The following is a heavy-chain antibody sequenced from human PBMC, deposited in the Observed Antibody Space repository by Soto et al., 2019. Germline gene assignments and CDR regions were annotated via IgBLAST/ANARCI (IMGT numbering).Heavy chain of an antibody. Sequence: SETLSLMCTVSGGSISRSTYYWGWIRQAPGKGLEWIGSMFYSGTTFYNPSLKSRVTISEGTSKSHFSLKLSSVTAADTAVYYCARLYRVGDYVDYWGQGTLVTVSS. CDR1: GGSISRSTYY. V-gene: IGHV4-39*02. CDR3: ARLYRVGDYVDY. D-gene: IGHD1-26*01. J-gene: IGHJ4*02. CDR2: MFYSGTT.